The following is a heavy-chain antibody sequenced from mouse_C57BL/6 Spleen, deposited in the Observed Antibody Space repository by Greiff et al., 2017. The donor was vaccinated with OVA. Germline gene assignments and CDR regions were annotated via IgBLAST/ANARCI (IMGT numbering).Heavy chain of an antibody. V-gene: IGHV5-6*01. D-gene: IGHD1-1*01. CDR3: ARQNYGSRPGAMDY. J-gene: IGHJ4*01. CDR1: GFTFSSYG. CDR2: ISSGGSYT. Sequence: EVQVVESGGDLVKPGGSLKLSCAASGFTFSSYGMSWVRQTPDKRLEWVATISSGGSYTYYPASVKGRFTISRDNAKNTLYLQMSSLKSEDTAMYYCARQNYGSRPGAMDYWGQGTSVTVSS.